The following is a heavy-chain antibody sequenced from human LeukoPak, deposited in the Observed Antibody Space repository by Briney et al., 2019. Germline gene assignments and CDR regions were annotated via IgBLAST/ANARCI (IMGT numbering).Heavy chain of an antibody. CDR1: GLTFSSDG. CDR2: ISDSGRNT. CDR3: AKAIEGVVRGPYYYYSYMDV. J-gene: IGHJ6*03. V-gene: IGHV3-23*01. Sequence: GRSLRLSCAASGLTFSSDGMSWGRQAPGKGLEWVSVISDSGRNTFYADSVKGRFTISRDNSKNTLYLQMNSLGAEDTAVYFCAKAIEGVVRGPYYYYSYMDVWGKGTTVTVSS. D-gene: IGHD3-3*01.